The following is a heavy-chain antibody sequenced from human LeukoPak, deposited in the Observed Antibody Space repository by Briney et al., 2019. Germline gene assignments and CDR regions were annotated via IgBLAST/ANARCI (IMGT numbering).Heavy chain of an antibody. CDR2: ISSSGDIT. D-gene: IGHD6-19*01. V-gene: IGHV3-23*01. Sequence: PGGSLRLSCAASGFTFSISAMNWVRQAPGKGLEWVSSISSSGDITYYADSVKGRFTISRDDSKNTLYLQMNSLRAEDTAVYYCARRSGIAVAGAFDYWGQGTLVTVSS. CDR3: ARRSGIAVAGAFDY. J-gene: IGHJ4*02. CDR1: GFTFSISA.